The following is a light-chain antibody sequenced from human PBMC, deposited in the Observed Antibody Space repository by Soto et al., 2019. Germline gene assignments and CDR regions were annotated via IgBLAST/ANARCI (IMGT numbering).Light chain of an antibody. V-gene: IGLV2-11*01. CDR1: SSDVGGYNY. CDR2: DVS. CDR3: CSYAGSYHV. J-gene: IGLJ1*01. Sequence: QSVLTQPRSVSGSPGQSVTISCTGTSSDVGGYNYVSWYQQHPGKAPKLMIYDVSKRPSGVPDRFSGSKSGNTASLTISGLQAEEEADYFCCSYAGSYHVFGTGTKLTVL.